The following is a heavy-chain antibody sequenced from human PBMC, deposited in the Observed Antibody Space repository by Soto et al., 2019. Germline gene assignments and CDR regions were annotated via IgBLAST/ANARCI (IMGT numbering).Heavy chain of an antibody. CDR3: ATRDSSRFY. D-gene: IGHD6-13*01. J-gene: IGHJ4*02. Sequence: QVQLQETGPGLVTPSGPLSLTCAVSGVAISSHDWWTWVRQPPGKGLEWIGESHQSGNTNYNSSLESRVTISVDKSKNQFSLKLTSVTVADTAVYYCATRDSSRFYWGQGTLVTVSS. CDR1: GVAISSHDW. V-gene: IGHV4-4*02. CDR2: SHQSGNT.